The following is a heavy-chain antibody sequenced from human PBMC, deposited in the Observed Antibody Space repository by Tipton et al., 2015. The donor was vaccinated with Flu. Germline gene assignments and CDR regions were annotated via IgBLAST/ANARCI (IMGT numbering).Heavy chain of an antibody. V-gene: IGHV4-4*07. D-gene: IGHD3-3*01. CDR1: GGSISSYY. Sequence: TLSLTYTVSGGSISSYYWSWIRQPAGKGLEWIGRIYTSGSTNYNPSLKSRVTMSVDTSKNQFSLKLSSVTAADTAVYYCARDDFWSGADYYYYYMDVWGKGTTVTVSS. CDR3: ARDDFWSGADYYYYYMDV. J-gene: IGHJ6*03. CDR2: IYTSGST.